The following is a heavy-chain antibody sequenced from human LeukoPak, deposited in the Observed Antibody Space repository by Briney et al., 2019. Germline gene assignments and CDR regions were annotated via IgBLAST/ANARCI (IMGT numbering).Heavy chain of an antibody. J-gene: IGHJ5*02. CDR3: ARQASRRFDP. CDR1: WDNISSNSVD. Sequence: SQTLSLTCAISWDNISSNSVDCYWFRQSPSRGLEWLGRTYYASKWNNDYAESVQSRIAVNPDTSKTQFSLYLNSVTLEDTAVYYCARQASRRFDPWGQGTLVTVSS. V-gene: IGHV6-1*01. CDR2: TYYASKWNN.